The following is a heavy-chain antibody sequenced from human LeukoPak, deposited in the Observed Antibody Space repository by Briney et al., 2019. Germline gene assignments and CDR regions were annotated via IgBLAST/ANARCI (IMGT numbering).Heavy chain of an antibody. Sequence: GGSLRLSCAASGFTFSSYAMHWVRQAPGKGLEWVAVISYDGSNKYYADSVKGRLTISRDNSKNTLYLQMNSLRAEDTAVYYCARVDTAMATYYYYYYGMDVWGQGTTVTVS. CDR3: ARVDTAMATYYYYYYGMDV. D-gene: IGHD5-18*01. CDR2: ISYDGSNK. V-gene: IGHV3-30*04. CDR1: GFTFSSYA. J-gene: IGHJ6*02.